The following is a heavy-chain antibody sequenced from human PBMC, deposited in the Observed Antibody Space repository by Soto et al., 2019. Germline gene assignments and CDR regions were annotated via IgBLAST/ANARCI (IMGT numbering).Heavy chain of an antibody. CDR1: GFIFSSYG. CDR2: IWYDGSNK. Sequence: QTGGSPRLSCEASGFIFSSYGMHWVRQAPGKGLEWVAVIWYDGSNKYYADSVKGRFTISRDNSKNTVYLQMNSLRAEDTAVYYGARDYSNYYFDYWGQGTLVTVSS. CDR3: ARDYSNYYFDY. V-gene: IGHV3-33*01. J-gene: IGHJ4*02. D-gene: IGHD4-4*01.